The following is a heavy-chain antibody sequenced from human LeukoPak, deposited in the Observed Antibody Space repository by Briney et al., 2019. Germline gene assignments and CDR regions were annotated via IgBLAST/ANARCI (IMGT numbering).Heavy chain of an antibody. J-gene: IGHJ4*02. D-gene: IGHD2-2*01. CDR2: IYTSGST. CDR3: ARNKGDIVVVPAALDY. V-gene: IGHV4-61*02. CDR1: GGSISSGSYY. Sequence: KPSETLSLTCTVSGGSISSGSYYWRWIRQPAGKGLEWIGRIYTSGSTNYNPSLKSRVTISVDTSKNQFSLKLSSVTAADTAVYYCARNKGDIVVVPAALDYWGQGTLVTVSS.